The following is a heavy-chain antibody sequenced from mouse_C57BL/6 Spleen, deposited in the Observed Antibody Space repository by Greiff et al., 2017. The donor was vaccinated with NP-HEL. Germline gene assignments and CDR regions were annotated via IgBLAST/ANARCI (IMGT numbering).Heavy chain of an antibody. CDR3: ARSMVTTGGLAY. J-gene: IGHJ3*01. V-gene: IGHV1-50*01. CDR1: GYTFTSYW. CDR2: IDPSDSYT. D-gene: IGHD2-2*01. Sequence: VQLQQPGAELVKPGASVKLSCKASGYTFTSYWMQWVKQRPGQGLEWIGEIDPSDSYTNYNQKFKGKATLTVDTSSSTAYMQLSSLTSEDSAVYYCARSMVTTGGLAYWGQGTLVTVSA.